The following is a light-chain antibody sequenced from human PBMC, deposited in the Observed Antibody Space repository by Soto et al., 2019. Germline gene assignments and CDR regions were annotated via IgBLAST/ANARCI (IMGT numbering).Light chain of an antibody. CDR3: ETWDSNTRV. J-gene: IGLJ1*01. CDR1: SGHSNYI. V-gene: IGLV4-60*02. Sequence: QPVLTQSSSASASLGSSVKLTCTLSSGHSNYIIAWYQQQPGKAPRYLMKLEGSGSYNKGSGVPDRFSGSSSGADRYLTISNLQFEDEADYYCETWDSNTRVFGTGTKLTVL. CDR2: LEGSGSY.